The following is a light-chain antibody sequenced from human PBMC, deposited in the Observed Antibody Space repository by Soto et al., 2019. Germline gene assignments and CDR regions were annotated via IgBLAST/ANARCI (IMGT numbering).Light chain of an antibody. CDR1: QSLLHSNGYNY. Sequence: DIVMTQSPLSLPVTPGEPASISCRSSQSLLHSNGYNYLDWYLQKPGQSPQLLIYLGSNRASGVPARFSGSGSGTDFTLKISRVEAEDVGVYYCMQSLQLPRTFGPGTKVDIK. CDR3: MQSLQLPRT. CDR2: LGS. V-gene: IGKV2-28*01. J-gene: IGKJ3*01.